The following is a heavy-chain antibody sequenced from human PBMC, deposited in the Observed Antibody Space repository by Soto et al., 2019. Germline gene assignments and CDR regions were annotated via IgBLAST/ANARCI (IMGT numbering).Heavy chain of an antibody. CDR1: GDSFRPYT. CDR3: ARGRGLYNSGRSQLDS. CDR2: FIPRFGTT. Sequence: QVQLVPSGAAVKKPGSSVRVSCKTSGDSFRPYTVNWVRQAPRQGLEWMGGFIPRFGTTNFAPTLQGRVTITADQSMNTGYMELSSLRSEDTALYYCARGRGLYNSGRSQLDSWGQGTLVTVSS. D-gene: IGHD1-1*01. J-gene: IGHJ4*02. V-gene: IGHV1-69*01.